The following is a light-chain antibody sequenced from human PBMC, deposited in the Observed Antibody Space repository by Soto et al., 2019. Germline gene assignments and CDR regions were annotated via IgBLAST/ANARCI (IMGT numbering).Light chain of an antibody. CDR3: QQLDSYPLT. J-gene: IGKJ4*01. V-gene: IGKV1-9*01. CDR1: HGIASH. Sequence: DIQLTQAPSFLSASVGDRVTITCRASHGIASHLAWYQQKPGKAPKVLISASSTLQTGVPSRFSGSGSGTDFTLTISSLQPEDCATYYCQQLDSYPLTFGGGTKVEIE. CDR2: ASS.